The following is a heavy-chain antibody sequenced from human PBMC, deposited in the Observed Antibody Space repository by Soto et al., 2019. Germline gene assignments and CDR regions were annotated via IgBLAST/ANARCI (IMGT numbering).Heavy chain of an antibody. J-gene: IGHJ4*02. D-gene: IGHD2-15*01. CDR3: ARGQVVAAQH. Sequence: QLQLQESGSGLVKPSQTLSLTCAVSGGSISSGGYSWSWIRQPPGKGLEWIGYIYHSGSTYYNPSLXLXAXTXVHSSKNQSSLKLSSVPAADTAVYYCARGQVVAAQHWGQGTLVTVSS. V-gene: IGHV4-30-2*01. CDR2: IYHSGST. CDR1: GGSISSGGYS.